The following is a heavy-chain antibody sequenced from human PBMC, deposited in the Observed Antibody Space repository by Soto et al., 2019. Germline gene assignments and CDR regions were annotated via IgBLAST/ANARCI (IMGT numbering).Heavy chain of an antibody. CDR3: ANFQRSYGDNDFWGDAFDI. V-gene: IGHV3-23*01. Sequence: EVQLLESGGGLVQPGGSLRLSCAASGFTFGSYAMSWVRQAPGKGLQWVSRIRDTGRSTHYADSVEGRFTISRDNSKNTLYLQMTSLRAEDTAVYYCANFQRSYGDNDFWGDAFDIWGQGTIVTVSS. J-gene: IGHJ3*02. CDR1: GFTFGSYA. CDR2: IRDTGRST. D-gene: IGHD3-3*01.